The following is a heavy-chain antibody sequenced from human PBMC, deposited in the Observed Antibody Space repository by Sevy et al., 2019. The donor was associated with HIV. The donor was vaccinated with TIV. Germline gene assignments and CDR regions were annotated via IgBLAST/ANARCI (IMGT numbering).Heavy chain of an antibody. Sequence: GGSLRLSCAASGFTFSSYGIHWVRQAPGKGLEWVAVIWYDGSNKYYADSVKGRFTISSDNSKNTLYLQMNSLRAEDTAVYYCARDYLRATGAFDIWGQGTMVTVSS. D-gene: IGHD1-26*01. V-gene: IGHV3-33*01. J-gene: IGHJ3*02. CDR1: GFTFSSYG. CDR3: ARDYLRATGAFDI. CDR2: IWYDGSNK.